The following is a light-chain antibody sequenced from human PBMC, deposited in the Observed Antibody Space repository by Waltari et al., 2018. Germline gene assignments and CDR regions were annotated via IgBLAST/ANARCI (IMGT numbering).Light chain of an antibody. J-gene: IGKJ5*01. CDR3: QQSYSSPPVT. Sequence: DIQMTQSPSSLSASVGDRVTITCRASQSVGSYLSWYQQKPGKAPKLLIYDASSLQSGVPSRFSGSGSGTDFTLTISSLQPEDFAVYYCQQSYSSPPVTFGQGTRLEIK. CDR2: DAS. CDR1: QSVGSY. V-gene: IGKV1-39*01.